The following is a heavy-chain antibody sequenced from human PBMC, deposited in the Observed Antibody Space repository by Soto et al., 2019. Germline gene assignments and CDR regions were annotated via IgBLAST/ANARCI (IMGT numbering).Heavy chain of an antibody. Sequence: GASVKVSCKASGGPFSSYAISWVRQAPGQGLEWMGGIIPIFGTANYAQKFQGRVTITADKSTSTAYMELSSLRSEDTAVYYCSRDSDVLLWFGPLYGMDVWGQGTTVTVSS. V-gene: IGHV1-69*06. D-gene: IGHD3-10*01. CDR3: SRDSDVLLWFGPLYGMDV. J-gene: IGHJ6*02. CDR1: GGPFSSYA. CDR2: IIPIFGTA.